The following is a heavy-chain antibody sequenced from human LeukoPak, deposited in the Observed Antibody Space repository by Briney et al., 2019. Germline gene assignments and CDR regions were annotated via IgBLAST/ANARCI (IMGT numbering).Heavy chain of an antibody. V-gene: IGHV1-2*02. D-gene: IGHD4-11*01. CDR2: INPNSGGT. Sequence: ASVKVSCKASGYTFTGYYMHRVRQAPGQGLEWMGWINPNSGGTNYAQKFQGRVTMTRDTSISTAYMELSRLRSDDTAVYYCARERWEVTIDYYYYYMDVWGKGTTVTVSS. CDR1: GYTFTGYY. J-gene: IGHJ6*03. CDR3: ARERWEVTIDYYYYYMDV.